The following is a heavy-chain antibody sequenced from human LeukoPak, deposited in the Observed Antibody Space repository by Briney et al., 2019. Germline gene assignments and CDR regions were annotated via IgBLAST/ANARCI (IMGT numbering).Heavy chain of an antibody. D-gene: IGHD3-22*01. Sequence: PSETLSLTCTVSGGSISSGGYYWSWIGQHPGKGLEWIGYIYYSGSTYYNPSLKSRVTISVDTSKNQFSLKLSSVTAADTAVYYCARDQGYYYDSSGYIDYWGQGTLVTVSS. J-gene: IGHJ4*02. CDR2: IYYSGST. CDR1: GGSISSGGYY. CDR3: ARDQGYYYDSSGYIDY. V-gene: IGHV4-31*03.